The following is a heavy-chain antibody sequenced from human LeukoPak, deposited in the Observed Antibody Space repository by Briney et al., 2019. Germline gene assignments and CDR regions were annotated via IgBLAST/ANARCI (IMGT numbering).Heavy chain of an antibody. V-gene: IGHV1-69*06. Sequence: ASVKVSCKASGGTFSSYAISWVRQAPGQGLEWMGGIIPIFGTANYAQKFQGRVTITADKSTSTAYMELSSLRSEDTAVYYCARVNYDSSGYLGDFDLWGRGTLVTVSS. CDR3: ARVNYDSSGYLGDFDL. J-gene: IGHJ2*01. CDR2: IIPIFGTA. D-gene: IGHD3-22*01. CDR1: GGTFSSYA.